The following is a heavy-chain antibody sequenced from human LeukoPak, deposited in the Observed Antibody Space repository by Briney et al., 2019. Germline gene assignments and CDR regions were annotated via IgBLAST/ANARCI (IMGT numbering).Heavy chain of an antibody. Sequence: ETLSLTCTVSGGSISSYYWSWIRQPPGKGLEWIGYIYYSGSTSYNPSLKGRVTISLDTSKNQFSLMVSSVTAADTAVYYCARYISAAGSNWFDPWGQGTLVTVSS. CDR1: GGSISSYY. V-gene: IGHV4-59*01. CDR3: ARYISAAGSNWFDP. CDR2: IYYSGST. J-gene: IGHJ5*02. D-gene: IGHD6-13*01.